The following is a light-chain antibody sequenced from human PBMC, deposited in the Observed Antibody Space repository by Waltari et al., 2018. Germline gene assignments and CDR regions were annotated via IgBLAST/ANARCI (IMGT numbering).Light chain of an antibody. CDR1: QSVSRF. CDR3: QQYNDWPPLT. J-gene: IGKJ4*01. CDR2: GAS. V-gene: IGKV3-15*01. Sequence: EVVMTQSPATLSVSPGESATLSCRASQSVSRFLAWYQQKPGQAPRLLIYGASTRATGIPARFSGSGSGTEFTLTISSLQSEDFAVCFCQQYNDWPPLTFGGGTKLEIK.